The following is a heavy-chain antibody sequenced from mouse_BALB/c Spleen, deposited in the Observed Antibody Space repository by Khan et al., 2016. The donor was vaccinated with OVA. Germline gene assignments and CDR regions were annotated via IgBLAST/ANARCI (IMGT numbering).Heavy chain of an antibody. D-gene: IGHD1-2*01. CDR1: GYTFTDYY. Sequence: QVQLQQSGAELARPGASVKLSCKASGYTFTDYYINWVKQRTGQGLEWIGEISPGSGDTYYNERCKGKATLTADKSSSTAYMPLSSLTSEASAVYCCARRNYFGYTFAYWGQGTLVTVSA. CDR3: ARRNYFGYTFAY. CDR2: ISPGSGDT. J-gene: IGHJ3*01. V-gene: IGHV1-77*01.